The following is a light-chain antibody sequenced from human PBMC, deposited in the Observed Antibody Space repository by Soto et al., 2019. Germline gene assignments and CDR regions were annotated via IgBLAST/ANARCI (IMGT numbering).Light chain of an antibody. V-gene: IGKV3-15*01. CDR2: GAS. CDR3: QQYNIRPPYT. Sequence: EIEMKQSPATLSVSPGERATLYCKASQRISYNLPWYQQKPGQPPRLLIYGASTRASGIPARFSGSGSGRDFTITISGLKSEDFALYSCQQYNIRPPYTFGQGTKLEIK. J-gene: IGKJ2*01. CDR1: QRISYN.